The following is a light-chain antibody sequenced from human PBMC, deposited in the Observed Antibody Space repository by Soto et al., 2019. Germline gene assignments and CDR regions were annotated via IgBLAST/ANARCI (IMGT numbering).Light chain of an antibody. Sequence: EIVLTQSPGTLSLSPGERATLSCRASQSVGSNYLVWYQQKPGQALRLLIYGASSRATGIPARFSGSGSGTDFALTISRLEPEDFAVYYCQQYSGSSSTFGQGTKLEIK. V-gene: IGKV3-20*01. CDR3: QQYSGSSST. J-gene: IGKJ2*01. CDR1: QSVGSNY. CDR2: GAS.